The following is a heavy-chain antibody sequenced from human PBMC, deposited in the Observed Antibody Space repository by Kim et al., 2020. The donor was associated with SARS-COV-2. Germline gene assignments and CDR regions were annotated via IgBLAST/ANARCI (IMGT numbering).Heavy chain of an antibody. CDR1: GGSFSGYY. J-gene: IGHJ4*02. Sequence: SETLSLTCAVYGGSFSGYYWSWIRQPPGKGLEWIGEINHSGSTNYNPSLKSRVTISVDTSKNQFSLKLSSVTAADTAVYYCARDWLGALLGYWGQGTLVTVSS. CDR3: ARDWLGALLGY. D-gene: IGHD3-9*01. CDR2: INHSGST. V-gene: IGHV4-34*01.